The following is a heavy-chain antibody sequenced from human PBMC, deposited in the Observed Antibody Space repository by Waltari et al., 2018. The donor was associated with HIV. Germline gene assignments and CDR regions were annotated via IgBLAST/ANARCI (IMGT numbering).Heavy chain of an antibody. D-gene: IGHD5-18*01. CDR1: GGSISSSSYY. CDR2: IYYSGST. Sequence: QLQLQESGPGLVKPSETLSLTCTVSGGSISSSSYYWGWIRQPPGKGLEWIGSIYYSGSTYYNPSLKRRVTISVDTSKNQFSLKLSSVTAADTAVYYCARHGTRDTAMVHYWGQGTLVTVSS. V-gene: IGHV4-39*01. CDR3: ARHGTRDTAMVHY. J-gene: IGHJ4*02.